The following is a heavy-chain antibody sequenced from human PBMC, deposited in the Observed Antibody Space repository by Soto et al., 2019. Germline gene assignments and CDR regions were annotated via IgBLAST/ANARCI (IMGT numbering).Heavy chain of an antibody. V-gene: IGHV4-59*08. CDR3: ARSHTTFDF. CDR2: TYYSGST. D-gene: IGHD1-1*01. J-gene: IGHJ4*02. Sequence: SETLSLTCPVSGGSISSYYLSWIRQPPGKGLEWIGYTYYSGSTYYNPSLKSRVTISVDTSKNQFSLKLTSVTAADTAVYYCARSHTTFDFWGQGTLVTVSS. CDR1: GGSISSYY.